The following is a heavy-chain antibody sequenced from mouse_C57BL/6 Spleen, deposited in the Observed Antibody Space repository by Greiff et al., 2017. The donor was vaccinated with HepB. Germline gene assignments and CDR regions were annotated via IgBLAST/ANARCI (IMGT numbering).Heavy chain of an antibody. V-gene: IGHV3-8*01. CDR1: GYSITSDY. CDR2: ISYSGST. D-gene: IGHD2-2*01. Sequence: EVQGVESGPGLAKPSQTLSLTCSVTGYSITSDYWNWIRKLPGNKLEYMGYISYSGSTYYNPSLKSRISITRDTSKNQYYMQLNSVTTEETATYYCARYGYDGGRYWYFDVWGTGTTVTVSS. CDR3: ARYGYDGGRYWYFDV. J-gene: IGHJ1*03.